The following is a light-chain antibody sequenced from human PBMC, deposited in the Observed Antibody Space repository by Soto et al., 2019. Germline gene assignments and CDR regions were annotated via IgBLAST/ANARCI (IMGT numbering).Light chain of an antibody. CDR3: QQFSNYPHV. V-gene: IGKV1-9*01. Sequence: DIQMTQSPCYLSASVGAGVTITCRASQSISSFLTWYQQKAGKAPKLLIYAASSLQSGVPSRFSGSGSGTDFTLTISSLQPEDFAIYYCQQFSNYPHVFGQGKRLEI. CDR1: QSISSF. J-gene: IGKJ5*01. CDR2: AAS.